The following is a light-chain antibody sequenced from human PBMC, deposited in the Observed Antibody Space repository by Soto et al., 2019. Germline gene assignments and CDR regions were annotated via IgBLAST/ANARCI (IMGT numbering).Light chain of an antibody. CDR3: QQYNNWPRT. J-gene: IGKJ2*01. CDR1: QSISGY. Sequence: EIVLTQSPATLSLSPGERATLSCRASQSISGYLGWYQQKPGQAPRLLIYADSNRATGIPGRFSGSGSGREFTLTISSLQSEDFAVYSCQQYNNWPRTFGQGTKLEIK. CDR2: ADS. V-gene: IGKV3D-15*01.